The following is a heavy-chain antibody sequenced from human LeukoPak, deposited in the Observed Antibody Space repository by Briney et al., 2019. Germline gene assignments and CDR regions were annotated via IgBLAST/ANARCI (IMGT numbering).Heavy chain of an antibody. CDR2: ISSSSSYI. J-gene: IGHJ4*02. V-gene: IGHV3-21*01. D-gene: IGHD3-9*01. CDR1: GFTFSSYS. CDR3: ARLNSFDLND. Sequence: GGSLRLSCAASGFTFSSYSMNWVRQAPGKGLEWVSSISSSSSYIYYADSVKGRFTISRDNSKDTLYLQMNSLRAEDTAVYFCARLNSFDLNDWGQGTLVTVSS.